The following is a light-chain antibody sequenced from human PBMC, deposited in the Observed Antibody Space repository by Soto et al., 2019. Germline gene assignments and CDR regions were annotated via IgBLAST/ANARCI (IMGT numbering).Light chain of an antibody. CDR3: QQYGGSPRT. CDR2: DAS. V-gene: IGKV3-20*01. CDR1: QSVSSSS. Sequence: EIVLTQSLGTLSLSPGERATLSCRASQSVSSSSLAWYQQKRGQAPRLLIHDASSRAAGVPDRFSGSGSGTDFTLTISRLEPEDFEVHYCQQYGGSPRTFAQGTKVDIK. J-gene: IGKJ1*01.